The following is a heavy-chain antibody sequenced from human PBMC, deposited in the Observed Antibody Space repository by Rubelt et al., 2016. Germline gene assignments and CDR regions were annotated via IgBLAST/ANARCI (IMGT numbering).Heavy chain of an antibody. CDR2: INHSGST. J-gene: IGHJ4*02. D-gene: IGHD4-11*01. Sequence: QYGGAGLLKPSETLSLTCAVYGGSFSGYYWSWIRQPPGKGLEWIGEINHSGSTNYNPSLKSRVTISVDTSKNQFSLKLSSVTAADTAVYYCARQDAQSFDYWGQGTLVTVSS. CDR3: ARQDAQSFDY. CDR1: GGSFSGYY. V-gene: IGHV4-34*01.